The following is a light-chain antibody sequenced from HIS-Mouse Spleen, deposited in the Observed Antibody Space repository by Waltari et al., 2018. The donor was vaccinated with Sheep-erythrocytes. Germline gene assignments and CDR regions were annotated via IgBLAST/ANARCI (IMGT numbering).Light chain of an antibody. CDR1: SSDVGRYNL. CDR3: CSYAGSSTPWV. J-gene: IGLJ3*02. V-gene: IGLV2-23*01. CDR2: EGS. Sequence: QSALTQPASVSGSPGQSITISCTGTSSDVGRYNLVSWYQQHPGKAPKRMIYEGSKRPSGVYNRFSVSQSGNTASLTISGLQAEGEGDYYCCSYAGSSTPWVFGGGTKLTVL.